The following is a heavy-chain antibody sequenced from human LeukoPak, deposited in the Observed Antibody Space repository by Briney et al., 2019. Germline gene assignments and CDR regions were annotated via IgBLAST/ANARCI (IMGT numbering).Heavy chain of an antibody. CDR3: AKDFGVTGSGWYFDL. D-gene: IGHD3-10*01. CDR2: ISSSSSYI. CDR1: GFTFSSYS. V-gene: IGHV3-21*01. Sequence: PGGSLRLSCAASGFTFSSYSMNWVRQAPGKGLEWVSSISSSSSYIYYADSVKGRFTISRDNAKNSLYLQMNSLRAEDTAVYYCAKDFGVTGSGWYFDLWGRGTLVTVSS. J-gene: IGHJ2*01.